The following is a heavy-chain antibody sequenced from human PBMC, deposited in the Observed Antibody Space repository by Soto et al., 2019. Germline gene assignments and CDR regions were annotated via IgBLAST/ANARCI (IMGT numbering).Heavy chain of an antibody. Sequence: QVQLVQSGAEMKKPGASVKVSCKASGYTFTSYGISWVRQAPGQGLEWVGWISAYNGDSNYAQKLQGRVTMTTDTSTSTAYMELRSLRSDDTAVYYCARYSLSASGWELFDYWGQGTLVTVSS. D-gene: IGHD6-19*01. V-gene: IGHV1-18*01. J-gene: IGHJ4*02. CDR1: GYTFTSYG. CDR2: ISAYNGDS. CDR3: ARYSLSASGWELFDY.